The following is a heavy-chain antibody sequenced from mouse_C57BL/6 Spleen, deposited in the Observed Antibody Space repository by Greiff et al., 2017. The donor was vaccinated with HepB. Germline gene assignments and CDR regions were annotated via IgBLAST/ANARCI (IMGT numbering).Heavy chain of an antibody. CDR1: GYSFTGYF. CDR2: INPYNGDT. Sequence: EVQLQQSGPELVKPGDSVKISCKASGYSFTGYFMNWVMQSHGKSLEWIGRINPYNGDTFYNQKFKGKATLTVDKSSSTAHMELRSLTSEDSAVHYCAYDYERYFDVWGTGTTVTVSS. CDR3: AYDYERYFDV. V-gene: IGHV1-20*01. J-gene: IGHJ1*03. D-gene: IGHD2-4*01.